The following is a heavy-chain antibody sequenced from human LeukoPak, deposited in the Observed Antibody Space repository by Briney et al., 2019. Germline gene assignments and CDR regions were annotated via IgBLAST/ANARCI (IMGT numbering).Heavy chain of an antibody. Sequence: SQTLSLTCTVSGGSISSGGYYWSWIRQHPGKGLEWIGYIYYSGSTNYNPSLKSRVTISVDTSKNQFSLKLSSVTAADTAVYYCARGYGGYVPYWGQGTLVTVSS. J-gene: IGHJ4*02. CDR3: ARGYGGYVPY. CDR1: GGSISSGGYY. V-gene: IGHV4-31*03. D-gene: IGHD5-12*01. CDR2: IYYSGST.